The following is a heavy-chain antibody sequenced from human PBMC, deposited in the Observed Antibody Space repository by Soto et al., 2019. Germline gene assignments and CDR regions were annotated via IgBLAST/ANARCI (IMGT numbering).Heavy chain of an antibody. CDR2: IIPILGIA. D-gene: IGHD3-16*02. Sequence: GASVKVSCKASGGTFSSYTISWVRQAPGQGLEWMGRIIPILGIANYAQKFQGRVTITADKSTSTAYMELSSLRSEDTAVYYCARDRDDYVWGSYRPPLLYWGQGTLVTVSS. J-gene: IGHJ4*02. V-gene: IGHV1-69*04. CDR1: GGTFSSYT. CDR3: ARDRDDYVWGSYRPPLLY.